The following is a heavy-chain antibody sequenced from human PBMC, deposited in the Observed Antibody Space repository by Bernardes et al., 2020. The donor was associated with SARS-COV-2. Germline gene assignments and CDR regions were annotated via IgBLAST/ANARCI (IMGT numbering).Heavy chain of an antibody. V-gene: IGHV3-48*03. D-gene: IGHD6-19*01. Sequence: GGSLRLSCAASGFTFSNYEMNWVRQAPGKGLEWVSYISSSGSTIYYADSVKGRFTISRDNAMHSLYLQMNSLRAEDTAVYYCARGGFGWTLHYGLDVWGQGTTVTVSS. CDR1: GFTFSNYE. J-gene: IGHJ6*02. CDR3: ARGGFGWTLHYGLDV. CDR2: ISSSGSTI.